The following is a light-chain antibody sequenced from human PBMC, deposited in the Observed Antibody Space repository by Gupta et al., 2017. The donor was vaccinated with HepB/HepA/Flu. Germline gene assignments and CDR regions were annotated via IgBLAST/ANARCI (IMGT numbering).Light chain of an antibody. J-gene: IGLJ3*02. CDR3: AAWDGSLIGWV. V-gene: IGLV1-44*01. Sequence: QSVLTQPPSASATPGQRVTISCSGGKSNIGNNAVNWFQQVPGTAPKLLIYRNDQRPSGVPDRFSGSKSGTSASLAISRLQSEDEADYYCAAWDGSLIGWVFGGGTKLTVL. CDR2: RND. CDR1: KSNIGNNA.